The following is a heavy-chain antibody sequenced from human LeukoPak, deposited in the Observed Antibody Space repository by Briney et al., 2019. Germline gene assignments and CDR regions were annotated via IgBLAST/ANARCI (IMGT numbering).Heavy chain of an antibody. J-gene: IGHJ4*02. V-gene: IGHV3-30*03. CDR2: ISYDGSNK. Sequence: PGRSLRLSCAASGFTFSSYGMHWVRQAPGKGLEWVAVISYDGSNKYYADSVKGRFTISRDNSKNTLYLQMNSLRAEDTAVYYCAGGIQLWDPHYWGQGTLVTVSS. CDR3: AGGIQLWDPHY. CDR1: GFTFSSYG. D-gene: IGHD5-18*01.